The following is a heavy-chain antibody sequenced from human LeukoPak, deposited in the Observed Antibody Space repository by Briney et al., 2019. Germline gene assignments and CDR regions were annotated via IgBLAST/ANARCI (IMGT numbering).Heavy chain of an antibody. D-gene: IGHD3-22*01. J-gene: IGHJ4*02. CDR3: ARMYYYDSSGYFDY. V-gene: IGHV3-48*03. CDR1: GFTFSSYE. CDR2: ISSSGSTI. Sequence: PGGSLRLSCAASGFTFSSYEMNWVRQAPGKGLEWVSYISSSGSTIYYADSVKGRFTIFRDNAKNSLYLQMNSLRAEDTAVYYCARMYYYDSSGYFDYWGQGTLVTVSS.